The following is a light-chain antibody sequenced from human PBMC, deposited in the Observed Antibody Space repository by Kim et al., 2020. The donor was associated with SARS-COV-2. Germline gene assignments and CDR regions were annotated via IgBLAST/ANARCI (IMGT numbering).Light chain of an antibody. J-gene: IGKJ2*01. CDR2: AAS. CDR3: QQGYSTPYT. V-gene: IGKV1-39*01. CDR1: QSISSY. Sequence: DIQMTQSPSSLSASVGDRVSITCRASQSISSYLNWYQQKPGKAPKLLIHAASSLQSGVPSRFSGSGSGTDFTLTISSLQPEDFATYYCQQGYSTPYTFGQGTKLEI.